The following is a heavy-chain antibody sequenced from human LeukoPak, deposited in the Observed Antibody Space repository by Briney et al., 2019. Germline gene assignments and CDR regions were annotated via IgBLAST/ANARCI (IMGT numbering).Heavy chain of an antibody. J-gene: IGHJ4*02. CDR2: IKEYGGEK. CDR3: ARSSVGHYDY. V-gene: IGHV3-7*01. Sequence: PGGSLRLSCAASGFIFRNYWMSWVRQAPGKGLEWVASIKEYGGEKYYVDSVKGRFTISRDNAINSVYLQMSGLRADDTAVYYRARSSVGHYDYWGQGTLVTVSS. D-gene: IGHD1-26*01. CDR1: GFIFRNYW.